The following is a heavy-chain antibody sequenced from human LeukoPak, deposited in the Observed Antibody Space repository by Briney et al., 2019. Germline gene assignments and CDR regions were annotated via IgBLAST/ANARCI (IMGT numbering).Heavy chain of an antibody. D-gene: IGHD2-15*01. J-gene: IGHJ4*02. CDR3: AREVVSSPSYFDS. Sequence: GGSLRLSCAASGFTFSSYAMSWVRQAPGKGLEWFSAISGSGGSTYYADSVKGRFTISRDNSKNTLYLLMNSLIPEDTAVYYCAREVVSSPSYFDSWGQGTLVTVSS. V-gene: IGHV3-23*01. CDR1: GFTFSSYA. CDR2: ISGSGGST.